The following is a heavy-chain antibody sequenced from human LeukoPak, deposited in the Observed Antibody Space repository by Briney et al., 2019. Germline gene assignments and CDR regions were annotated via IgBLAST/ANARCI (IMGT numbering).Heavy chain of an antibody. Sequence: GGSLRLSCVATGITFSRYGMHWVRQAPGKGLEWVAFIWYDGSKTYYGDSVKGRFTISRDNSKNTVYLQMSTPRADDTAVYYCAAPAGAANWLDPWGQGTLVTVSS. CDR2: IWYDGSKT. V-gene: IGHV3-30*02. CDR1: GITFSRYG. J-gene: IGHJ5*02. D-gene: IGHD1-26*01. CDR3: AAPAGAANWLDP.